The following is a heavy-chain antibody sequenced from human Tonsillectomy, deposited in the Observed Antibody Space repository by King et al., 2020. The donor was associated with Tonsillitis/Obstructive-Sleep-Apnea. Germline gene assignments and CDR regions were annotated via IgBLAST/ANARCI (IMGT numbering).Heavy chain of an antibody. CDR1: GYTFTSYG. CDR2: ISAYNGNT. V-gene: IGHV1-18*01. J-gene: IGHJ6*04. CDR3: ARVEEADIFVVVVIHALYF. Sequence: VQLVESGAEVKKPGASVKVSCKASGYTFTSYGISWVRQAPGQGLEWMGWISAYNGNTNYAQKLQGRVTMTTDTSTSTAYMELRSLRSDDTAVYYCARVEEADIFVVVVIHALYFWGKGATVTVSS. D-gene: IGHD3-3*02.